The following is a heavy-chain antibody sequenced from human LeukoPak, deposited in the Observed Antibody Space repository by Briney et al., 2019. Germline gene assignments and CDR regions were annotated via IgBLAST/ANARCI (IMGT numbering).Heavy chain of an antibody. D-gene: IGHD4-11*01. CDR3: ARSAPYSNYYYYYYYMDV. CDR2: ISSSSSYI. CDR1: RFTFSSYS. J-gene: IGHJ6*03. V-gene: IGHV3-21*01. Sequence: GGSLRLSCAASRFTFSSYSMNWVRQAPGKGLEWVSSISSSSSYIYYADSVKGRFTISRDNAKNSLYLQMNSLRAEDTAVYYCARSAPYSNYYYYYYYMDVWGKGTTVTVSS.